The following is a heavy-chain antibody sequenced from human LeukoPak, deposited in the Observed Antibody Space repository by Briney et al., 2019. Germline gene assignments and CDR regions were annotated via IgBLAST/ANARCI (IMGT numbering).Heavy chain of an antibody. Sequence: GGSLRLSCAASGFTFSSYSMNWVRQAPGKGLEWVSAISGNGDTTYCADSVRGRFTIFRDNSKNTVYMQMNSLRADDTAVYYCARDVAMLTPDFDYWGQGTLVTVSS. V-gene: IGHV3-23*01. J-gene: IGHJ4*02. D-gene: IGHD3-9*01. CDR2: ISGNGDTT. CDR1: GFTFSSYS. CDR3: ARDVAMLTPDFDY.